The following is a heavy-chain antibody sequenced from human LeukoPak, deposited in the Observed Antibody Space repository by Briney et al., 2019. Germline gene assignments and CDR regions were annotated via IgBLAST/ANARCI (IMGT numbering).Heavy chain of an antibody. CDR2: IKQDGSEK. J-gene: IGHJ4*02. CDR1: GFTFSSYW. D-gene: IGHD3-22*01. CDR3: ARDGEYYDSSGYKKY. Sequence: PGGSLRLSCAASGFTFSSYWMSWVRQAPGKGLEWVANIKQDGSEKYYVDSVKGRFTISRDNAKNSLYLQMNSLRAEDTAVYYCARDGEYYDSSGYKKYWGQGTLVTVSS. V-gene: IGHV3-7*01.